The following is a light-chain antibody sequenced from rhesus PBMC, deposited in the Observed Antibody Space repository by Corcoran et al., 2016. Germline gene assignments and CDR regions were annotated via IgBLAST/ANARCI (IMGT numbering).Light chain of an antibody. Sequence: QVILTQSPATLSLSPGERATLSCRASQSVSSYLAWYQQKPGQAPRLLIYGASSRATGIPDRFSGSGSGTDFTLTFSSLEPEDVVVYHCYQHSSGYSFGQGTKVEIK. CDR2: GAS. J-gene: IGKJ2*01. V-gene: IGKV3-10*01. CDR1: QSVSSY. CDR3: YQHSSGYS.